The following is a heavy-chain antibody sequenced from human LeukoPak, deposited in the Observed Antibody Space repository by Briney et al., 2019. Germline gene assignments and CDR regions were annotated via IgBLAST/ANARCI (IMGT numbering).Heavy chain of an antibody. V-gene: IGHV3-66*02. CDR1: GFTVSGNY. CDR3: ARDLSGSYNY. J-gene: IGHJ4*02. Sequence: GGSLRLACAASGFTVSGNYMSWVRHAPGKGLEWVSVIYSGGSTYYADSVKGRFTISRDNSKNTLYLQMNSLRAEDTAVYYRARDLSGSYNYWGQGTLVTVSS. CDR2: IYSGGST. D-gene: IGHD1-26*01.